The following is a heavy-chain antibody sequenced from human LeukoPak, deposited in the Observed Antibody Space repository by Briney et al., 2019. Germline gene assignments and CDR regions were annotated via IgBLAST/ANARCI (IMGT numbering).Heavy chain of an antibody. CDR3: ARGVTKLRFLEWLSNYYYMDV. V-gene: IGHV1-2*02. CDR1: GYTFTGYY. J-gene: IGHJ6*03. CDR2: INPNSGGT. D-gene: IGHD3-3*01. Sequence: ASVKVSCKASGYTFTGYYIHWVRQAPGQGLEWMGWINPNSGGTNYAQKFQGRVTMTRDTSISTAYMELSRLRSDDTAVYYCARGVTKLRFLEWLSNYYYMDVWGKGTTVTVSS.